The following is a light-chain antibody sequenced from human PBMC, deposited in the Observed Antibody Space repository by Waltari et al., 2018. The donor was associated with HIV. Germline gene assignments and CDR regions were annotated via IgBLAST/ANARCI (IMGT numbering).Light chain of an antibody. CDR1: QDISNY. Sequence: DIQMTQSPLSLSASVGDRVTITCRSSQDISNYLAWFQQKPGDIPKLLIYAASILHSGVPSRFSGSGYGTDFTLTITSLQPEDVATYFCQKYDGAPLTFGPGTTVEVK. J-gene: IGKJ3*01. CDR2: AAS. CDR3: QKYDGAPLT. V-gene: IGKV1-27*01.